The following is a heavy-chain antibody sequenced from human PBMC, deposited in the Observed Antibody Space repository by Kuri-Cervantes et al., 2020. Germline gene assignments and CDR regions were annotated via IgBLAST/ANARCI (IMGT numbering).Heavy chain of an antibody. V-gene: IGHV3-74*01. Sequence: GGSLRLSCAASGFTVSSNYMSWVRQAPGKGLVWVSRISNDGSSTNYADSVEGRFTISRDNAKNTLYLQMNSLRIEDTAVYYCAKDRAKAVAAKTFDYWGQGTLVTVSS. D-gene: IGHD6-19*01. CDR1: GFTVSSNY. CDR3: AKDRAKAVAAKTFDY. J-gene: IGHJ4*02. CDR2: ISNDGSST.